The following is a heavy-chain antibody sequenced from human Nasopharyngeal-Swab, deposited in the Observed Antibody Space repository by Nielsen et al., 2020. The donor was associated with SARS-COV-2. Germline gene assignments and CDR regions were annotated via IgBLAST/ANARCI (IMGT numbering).Heavy chain of an antibody. J-gene: IGHJ4*02. Sequence: WVRQAPGQGLAWMGWISAYNGNTNYAQKLQGRVTMTTDTSTGTAYMELRSLRSDDTAVYYCARDIAVAGLFDYWGQGTLVTVSS. CDR3: ARDIAVAGLFDY. V-gene: IGHV1-18*01. D-gene: IGHD6-19*01. CDR2: ISAYNGNT.